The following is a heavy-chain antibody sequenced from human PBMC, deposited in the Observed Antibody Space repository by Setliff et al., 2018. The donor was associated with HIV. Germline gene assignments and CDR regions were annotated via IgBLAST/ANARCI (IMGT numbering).Heavy chain of an antibody. CDR3: ARGSYDWSPAGARTRYFDY. V-gene: IGHV4-4*07. CDR2: VSSRGDT. J-gene: IGHJ4*02. CDR1: DSGTYY. D-gene: IGHD5-12*01. Sequence: SETLSLTCTVSDSGTYYWSWIRQPAGKGLEWIGRVSSRGDTNYNPSLKSRVTMSVDTSKNQFSLKLSSVTAADTAVYYCARGSYDWSPAGARTRYFDYWGQGTLVTVSS.